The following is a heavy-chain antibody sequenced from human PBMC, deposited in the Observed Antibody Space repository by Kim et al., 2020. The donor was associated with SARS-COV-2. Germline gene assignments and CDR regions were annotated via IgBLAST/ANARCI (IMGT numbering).Heavy chain of an antibody. V-gene: IGHV4-59*01. Sequence: SETLSLTCTVSGGSISSYYWSWIRQPPGKGLEWIGYIYYSGSTNYNPSLKSRVTISVDTSKNQFSLKLSSVTAADTAVYYCARDLGGSGLFDGMDVWGQGTTVTVSS. CDR2: IYYSGST. CDR1: GGSISSYY. J-gene: IGHJ6*02. D-gene: IGHD3-10*01. CDR3: ARDLGGSGLFDGMDV.